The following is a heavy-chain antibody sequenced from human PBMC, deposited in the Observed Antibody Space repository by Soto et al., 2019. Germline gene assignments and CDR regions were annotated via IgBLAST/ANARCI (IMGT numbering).Heavy chain of an antibody. CDR2: INHSGRT. D-gene: IGHD1-1*01. V-gene: IGHV4-31*03. CDR1: GGSLSSGTYY. CDR3: ASLKTGSTYYFDY. Sequence: QVQLQESGPGLVKPSQTLSLTCTVSGGSLSSGTYYWTWIRQHPGKGLEWVGYINHSGRTYYNPYLKSRVIISEDTSNNQFSLKLSSVTAADTAVYYCASLKTGSTYYFDYWGQGTLVTVSS. J-gene: IGHJ4*02.